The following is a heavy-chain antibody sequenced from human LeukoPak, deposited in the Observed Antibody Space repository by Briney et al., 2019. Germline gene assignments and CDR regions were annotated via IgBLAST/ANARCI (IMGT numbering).Heavy chain of an antibody. Sequence: GGSLRLSCAASGFTVSSNYMSWVRQAPGKGLEYISVAYSSGTTYYADSVRDRFTISRDNSRNTLYLQMNSLRPEDTAVYYCAREPTYSSSLDYWGQGTLVTVSS. V-gene: IGHV3-53*01. J-gene: IGHJ4*02. CDR2: AYSSGTT. D-gene: IGHD6-6*01. CDR3: AREPTYSSSLDY. CDR1: GFTVSSNY.